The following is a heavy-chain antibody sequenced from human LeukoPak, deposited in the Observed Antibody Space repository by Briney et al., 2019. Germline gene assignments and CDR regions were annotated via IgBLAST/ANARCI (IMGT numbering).Heavy chain of an antibody. J-gene: IGHJ6*02. CDR2: INHRGST. Sequence: SGTLSLTCAVYGGSFNGYYCSCIRRPPGRGVGCVGEINHRGSTNYNPSLKSRVTISVDTSKNQFSLKLSSVTAADTAVYYCARGHGFFMHVWGQGTTVPV. CDR3: ARGHGFFMHV. V-gene: IGHV4-34*01. CDR1: GGSFNGYY. D-gene: IGHD3-3*01.